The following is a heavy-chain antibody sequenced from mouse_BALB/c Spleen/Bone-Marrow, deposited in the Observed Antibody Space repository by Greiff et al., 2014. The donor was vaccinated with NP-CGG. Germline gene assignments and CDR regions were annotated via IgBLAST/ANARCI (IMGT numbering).Heavy chain of an antibody. CDR1: GYTFTGYA. Sequence: QVQLQQPGPELVRPGVSVKISCKGFGYTFTGYAIHWVKQSHAKTLEWIGVISSYSGNTNYNQKFKGRATMTVDKSSGTAYMELARLTSEDSAIYYCASTAGTQYDYFAYWGQGTTLTVSS. CDR3: ASTAGTQYDYFAY. V-gene: IGHV1-67*01. CDR2: ISSYSGNT. J-gene: IGHJ2*01. D-gene: IGHD1-2*01.